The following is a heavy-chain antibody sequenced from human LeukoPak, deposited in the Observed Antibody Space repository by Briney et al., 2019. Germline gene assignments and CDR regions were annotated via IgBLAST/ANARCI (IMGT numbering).Heavy chain of an antibody. V-gene: IGHV4-30-4*08. D-gene: IGHD6-19*01. CDR1: GGSISSGDYY. Sequence: PSQTLSLTCTVSGGSISSGDYYWSWIRQPPGKGLEWIGYIYYSGSTYYNPSLKGRVTISVDTSKNQFSLKLSSVTAADTAVYYCARDVHSSGPNNWFDPWGQGTLVTVSS. J-gene: IGHJ5*02. CDR2: IYYSGST. CDR3: ARDVHSSGPNNWFDP.